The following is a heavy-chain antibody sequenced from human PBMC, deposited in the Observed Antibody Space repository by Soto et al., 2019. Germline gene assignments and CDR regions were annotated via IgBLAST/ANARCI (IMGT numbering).Heavy chain of an antibody. V-gene: IGHV3-11*05. Sequence: QVQLVESGGGLVKPEGSLRLSCAASGFSFGDSYRSGIRRSAGKGLEWLSYISGGSSYTKYAESVKGRFTISRDNARRSLFLQVNGLRADDTAIYYCAKTRVADSGYYFDHWGQGTMVTVSS. CDR1: GFSFGDSY. CDR3: AKTRVADSGYYFDH. J-gene: IGHJ4*02. D-gene: IGHD3-10*01. CDR2: ISGGSSYT.